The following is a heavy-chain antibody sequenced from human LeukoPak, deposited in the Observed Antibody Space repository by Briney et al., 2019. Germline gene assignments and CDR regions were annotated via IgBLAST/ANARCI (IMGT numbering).Heavy chain of an antibody. J-gene: IGHJ5*02. D-gene: IGHD1-26*01. V-gene: IGHV4-59*01. CDR1: GDSISTSY. Sequence: SETLSLTCTVSGDSISTSYWGWIRQPPGKGLEWIGYIYYSGSTNYNPSLKSRVTISVDTSKNQFSLKLSSVTAADTAVYYCARIVGAPYNWFDPWGQGTLVTVSS. CDR3: ARIVGAPYNWFDP. CDR2: IYYSGST.